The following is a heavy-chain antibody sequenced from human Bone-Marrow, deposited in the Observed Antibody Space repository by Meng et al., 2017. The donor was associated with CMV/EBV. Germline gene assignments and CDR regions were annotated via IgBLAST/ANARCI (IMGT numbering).Heavy chain of an antibody. V-gene: IGHV4-30-4*01. CDR3: DRVPAFRHNWFDP. D-gene: IGHD2-15*01. Sequence: SGASISSGEYYWSWIRQPPGTGLAWIGYIYYSGSTYYNPSLKSRVTISVDTSKNQFSLKLSSVTAADTAVYYCDRVPAFRHNWFDPWGQGTLVTVSS. CDR2: IYYSGST. CDR1: GASISSGEYY. J-gene: IGHJ5*02.